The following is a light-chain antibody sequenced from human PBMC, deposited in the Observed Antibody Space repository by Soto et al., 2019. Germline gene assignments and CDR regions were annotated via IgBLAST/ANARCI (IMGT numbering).Light chain of an antibody. CDR1: QDISNY. CDR2: DAS. V-gene: IGKV1-33*01. CDR3: QQYNGFSWT. J-gene: IGKJ1*01. Sequence: DIQMTQSPSSLSASVGDRVTITCQASQDISNYLNWYQQKPGKAPKLLIYDASNLETGAPSRFSGSGSGTDFTFTISSLQPEDIATYYCQQYNGFSWTFGHGTKVDIK.